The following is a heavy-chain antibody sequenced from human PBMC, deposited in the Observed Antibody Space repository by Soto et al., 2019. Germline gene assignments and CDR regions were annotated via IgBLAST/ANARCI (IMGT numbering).Heavy chain of an antibody. D-gene: IGHD6-6*01. CDR1: GYTFTGYY. Sequence: ASVKVSCKASGYTFTGYYMHWVRQAPGQGLEWMGWINPNSGGTNYAQKFQGRVTMTRDTSISTAYMELSRLRSDDTAVYYCARDCRIRIAALDYWGQGTLVTVSS. CDR2: INPNSGGT. V-gene: IGHV1-2*02. CDR3: ARDCRIRIAALDY. J-gene: IGHJ4*02.